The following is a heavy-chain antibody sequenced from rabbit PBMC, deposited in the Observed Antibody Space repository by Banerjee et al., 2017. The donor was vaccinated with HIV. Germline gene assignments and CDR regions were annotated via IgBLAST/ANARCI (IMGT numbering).Heavy chain of an antibody. V-gene: IGHV1S47*01. Sequence: QEQLEESGGGLVTPGGTLTLTCTVSGFSLSSYAMSWVRQAPGKGLEWIGYTGTGGSSYYASWVNGRFTISRSTSLNTVALQMTSLTAADTATYFCARGDGAYAGYDGLGGPGPLVTVS. D-gene: IGHD7-1*01. CDR3: ARGDGAYAGYDGL. CDR1: GFSLSSYA. J-gene: IGHJ4*01. CDR2: TGTGGSS.